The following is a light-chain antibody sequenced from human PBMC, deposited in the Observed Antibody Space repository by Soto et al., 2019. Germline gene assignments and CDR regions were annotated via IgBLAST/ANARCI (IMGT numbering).Light chain of an antibody. V-gene: IGLV2-14*01. J-gene: IGLJ2*01. CDR1: GSDIGGYKY. CDR3: SSYTTSRTLI. Sequence: QSALTQPASVSGSPGQSITISCTGTGSDIGGYKYVSWYQQHPGKAPKLMIYEVSNRPSGVSNRFSGSKSGNTASLTISGLQAEEEADDYCSSYTTSRTLIFGGGTKVTVL. CDR2: EVS.